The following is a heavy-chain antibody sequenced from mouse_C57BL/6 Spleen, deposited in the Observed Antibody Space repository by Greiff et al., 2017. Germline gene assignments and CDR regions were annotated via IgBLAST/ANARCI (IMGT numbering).Heavy chain of an antibody. Sequence: VKLVESGAELVRPGASVKLSCKASGYTFTDYYINWVKQRPGQGLEWIARIYPGSGNTYYNEKFKGKATLTAEKSSSTAYMQLSSLTSEDSAVYFCARNYFDYWGQGTTLTVSS. CDR2: IYPGSGNT. CDR3: ARNYFDY. V-gene: IGHV1-76*01. J-gene: IGHJ2*01. CDR1: GYTFTDYY.